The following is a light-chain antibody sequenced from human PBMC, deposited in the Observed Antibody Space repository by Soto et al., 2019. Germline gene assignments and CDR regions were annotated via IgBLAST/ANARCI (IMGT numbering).Light chain of an antibody. CDR3: QVGDSSSDRYVV. CDR1: NIGSKS. V-gene: IGLV3-21*04. Sequence: SSELTQPPSVSVAPGKTARITCGGNNIGSKSVHWYQQKPGQAPVLVIYYDSDRPSGIPERFSGSNSGNTATLTISRVEAGDEADYYCQVGDSSSDRYVVFGGGTKLTVL. J-gene: IGLJ2*01. CDR2: YDS.